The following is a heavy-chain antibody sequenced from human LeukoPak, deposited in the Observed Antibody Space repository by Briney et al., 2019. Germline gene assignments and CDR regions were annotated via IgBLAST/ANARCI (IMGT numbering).Heavy chain of an antibody. CDR1: GFNFSDYY. CDR2: ISSSGRTI. CDR3: ARPDCSTSNCYEFDS. Sequence: GGSLRLSCAAFGFNFSDYYMSWIRQAPGKGLEWVSYISSSGRTIYYADSVKGRFSISRDNAKNSLYLQMNSLRAEDTAVYNCARPDCSTSNCYEFDSWGQGTLVTVSS. D-gene: IGHD2-2*01. J-gene: IGHJ4*02. V-gene: IGHV3-11*04.